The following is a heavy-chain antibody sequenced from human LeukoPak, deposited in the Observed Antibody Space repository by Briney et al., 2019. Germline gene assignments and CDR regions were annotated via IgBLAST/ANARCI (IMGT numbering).Heavy chain of an antibody. CDR1: GYTFSGYY. J-gene: IGHJ4*02. Sequence: ASVKVSRKASGYTFSGYYMHWVRQAPGQGLEWMGWINPNSGGTDYAQKFQGRVTMTRDTSISTAHMELSRLRSDDTAVYYCASGDRVTMLRGGNIGYFDYWGQGTLVTVSS. D-gene: IGHD3-10*01. CDR3: ASGDRVTMLRGGNIGYFDY. CDR2: INPNSGGT. V-gene: IGHV1-2*02.